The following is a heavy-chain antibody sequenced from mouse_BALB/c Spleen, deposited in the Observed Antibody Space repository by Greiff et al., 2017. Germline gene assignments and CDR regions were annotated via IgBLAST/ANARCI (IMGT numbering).Heavy chain of an antibody. V-gene: IGHV3-6*02. D-gene: IGHD1-1*01. CDR2: ISYDGSN. Sequence: VQLKQSGPGLVKPSQSLSLTCSVTGYSITSGYYWNWIRQFPGNKLEWMGYISYDGSNNYNPSLKNRISITRDTSKNQFFLKLNSVTTEDTATYYCARESRLNAMDYWGQGTSVTVSS. J-gene: IGHJ4*01. CDR3: ARESRLNAMDY. CDR1: GYSITSGYY.